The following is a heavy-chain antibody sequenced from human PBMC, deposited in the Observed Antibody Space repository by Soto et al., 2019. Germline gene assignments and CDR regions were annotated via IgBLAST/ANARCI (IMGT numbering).Heavy chain of an antibody. CDR3: ARVPGSSWSGAFDI. Sequence: ASVKVSCKASGYTFTSYAMHWVRQAPGQRLEWMGWINAGNGNTKYSQKFQGRVTITRDTSASTAYMELSSLRSEDTAVYYCARVPGSSWSGAFDIWGQGTMVTVSS. CDR1: GYTFTSYA. CDR2: INAGNGNT. V-gene: IGHV1-3*01. D-gene: IGHD6-13*01. J-gene: IGHJ3*02.